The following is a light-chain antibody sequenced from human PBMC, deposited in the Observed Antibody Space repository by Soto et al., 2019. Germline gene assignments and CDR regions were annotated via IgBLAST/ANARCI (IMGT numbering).Light chain of an antibody. CDR3: QSVDSSGTYVV. CDR1: KLGEKY. CDR2: KDN. J-gene: IGLJ2*01. Sequence: SYELTQPPSLSVSPGQTATITCSGDKLGEKYVYWYQQRPGQAPVLVIYKDNERPSGIPERFSGSSSGTTVTLTISGVQAEDEADYYCQSVDSSGTYVVFGGGTKLTVL. V-gene: IGLV3-25*02.